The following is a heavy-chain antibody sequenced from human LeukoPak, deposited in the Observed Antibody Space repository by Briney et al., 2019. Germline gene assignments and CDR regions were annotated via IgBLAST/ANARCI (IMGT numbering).Heavy chain of an antibody. Sequence: GGSLRLSCAASGXTFSRYTVNWVRQSPGKGQEWVSSISSSGYYIYYADSVKGRFTISRDNAKNSLYLQMNSLRAEDTAVYYCARDLVSRSNYWGQGTPVTVSS. D-gene: IGHD6-6*01. CDR1: GXTFSRYT. V-gene: IGHV3-21*01. J-gene: IGHJ4*02. CDR2: ISSSGYYI. CDR3: ARDLVSRSNY.